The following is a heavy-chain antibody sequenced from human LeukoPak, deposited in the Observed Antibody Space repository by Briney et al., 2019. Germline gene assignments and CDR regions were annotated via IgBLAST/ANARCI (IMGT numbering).Heavy chain of an antibody. CDR1: GYSISSGYY. CDR3: AREIYSSGWSLVNWFDP. D-gene: IGHD6-19*01. CDR2: IYYSGST. J-gene: IGHJ5*02. Sequence: PSETLSLTCTVSGYSISSGYYWGWIRQPPGKGLEWIGSIYYSGSTYYNPSLKSRVTISVDTSKNQFSLKLSSVTAADTAVYYCAREIYSSGWSLVNWFDPWGQGTLVTVSS. V-gene: IGHV4-38-2*02.